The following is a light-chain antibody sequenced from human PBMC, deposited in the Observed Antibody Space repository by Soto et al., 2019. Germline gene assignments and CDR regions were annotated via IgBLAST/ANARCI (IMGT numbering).Light chain of an antibody. CDR1: QSVSSSY. V-gene: IGKV3-20*01. CDR2: AAS. CDR3: HHYATSSRT. J-gene: IGKJ1*01. Sequence: IVLTQSPGTLSLSPGERATLSWWASQSVSSSYLAWYQQKPGQAPRLLIYAASSRATGIPNRFSGSGSGTDFTLSISGLEPEDFAVYYCHHYATSSRTFGQGTKVDIK.